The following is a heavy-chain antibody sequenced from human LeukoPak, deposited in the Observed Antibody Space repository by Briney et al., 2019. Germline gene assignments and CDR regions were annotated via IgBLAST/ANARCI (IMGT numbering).Heavy chain of an antibody. Sequence: AGGSLRLSCAASGFTFSSYAMSWVRQAPGKGLEWVSTNSGSGAGTYYPDSVKGRFTISRDNSKNTLYLQMKSLRAEDTAVYYCAKDAFHDSSGYYSPFDYWGQGTLVTVSS. V-gene: IGHV3-23*01. CDR3: AKDAFHDSSGYYSPFDY. CDR2: NSGSGAGT. CDR1: GFTFSSYA. D-gene: IGHD3-22*01. J-gene: IGHJ4*02.